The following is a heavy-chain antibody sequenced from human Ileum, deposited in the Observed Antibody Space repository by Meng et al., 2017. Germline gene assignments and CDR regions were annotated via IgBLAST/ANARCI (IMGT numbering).Heavy chain of an antibody. J-gene: IGHJ4*02. V-gene: IGHV4-34*01. CDR3: AREADYGDSPS. CDR2: INHSGST. Sequence: SETLSLTCAVYGGSFSGYYWSWIRQPPGKGLERIGEINHSGSTNYNPSLKSRVTISVDTSKNQFSLKLSSVTAADTAVYYCAREADYGDSPSWGQGTLVTVSS. CDR1: GGSFSGYY. D-gene: IGHD4-17*01.